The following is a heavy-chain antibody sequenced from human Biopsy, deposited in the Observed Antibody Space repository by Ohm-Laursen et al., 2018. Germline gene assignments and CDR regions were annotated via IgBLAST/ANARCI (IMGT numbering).Heavy chain of an antibody. Sequence: SVKVSCKASGYSFTSYYMHWVRQAPGQGLEWLGENIPLLGTGNYAQKFQDRVTVAAGTSTSTATMELRSLRSDDTAVYYCATKLTGYFHHWGQGTLVIVSS. J-gene: IGHJ1*01. D-gene: IGHD3-9*01. V-gene: IGHV1-69*06. CDR1: GYSFTSYY. CDR3: ATKLTGYFHH. CDR2: NIPLLGTG.